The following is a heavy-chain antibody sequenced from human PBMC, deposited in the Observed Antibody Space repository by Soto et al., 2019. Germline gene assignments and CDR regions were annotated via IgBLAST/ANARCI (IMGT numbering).Heavy chain of an antibody. CDR1: GFSLSTSGVG. V-gene: IGHV2-5*02. CDR2: IYWDDDK. CDR3: ARSSVSSENMGFDY. J-gene: IGHJ4*02. D-gene: IGHD4-4*01. Sequence: QITLKESGPTLVKPTQTLTLTCTFSGFSLSTSGVGVGWIRQPPGKALEWLALIYWDDDKRYSPSLKSRLTTXKXAXXNQVVLTMTNKDPVDTATYYCARSSVSSENMGFDYWGQGTLVTVSS.